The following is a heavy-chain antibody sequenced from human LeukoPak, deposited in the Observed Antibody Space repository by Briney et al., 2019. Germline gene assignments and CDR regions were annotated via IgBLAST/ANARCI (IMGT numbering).Heavy chain of an antibody. Sequence: GGSLRLSCAASGFIFDDYGMSWVRQAPGKGLEGVCGINWKGGSTGYADSVKGRFTISRDNAKNSLYLQMNSLRAEDTAFYYCARSNYYDSTGYPFDYWGQGTLVTVSS. V-gene: IGHV3-20*04. CDR3: ARSNYYDSTGYPFDY. J-gene: IGHJ4*02. CDR1: GFIFDDYG. CDR2: INWKGGST. D-gene: IGHD3-22*01.